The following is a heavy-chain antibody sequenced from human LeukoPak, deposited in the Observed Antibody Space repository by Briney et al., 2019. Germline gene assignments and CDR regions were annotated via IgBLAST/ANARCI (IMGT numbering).Heavy chain of an antibody. D-gene: IGHD4-23*01. V-gene: IGHV4-30-4*08. J-gene: IGHJ4*02. CDR2: IYNSGIT. Sequence: SETLSLTCTVSGGSISIFSWNWIRQPPGKGLEWIGYIYNSGITYYNPSLRSRVTMSVDTSKKQFSLRLTSVTAADTAVYYCARGRWELMNWGQGTLVTVSS. CDR3: ARGRWELMN. CDR1: GGSISIFS.